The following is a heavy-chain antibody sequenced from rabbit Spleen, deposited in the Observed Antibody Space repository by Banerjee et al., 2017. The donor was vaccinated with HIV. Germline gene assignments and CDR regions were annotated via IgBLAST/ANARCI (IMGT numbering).Heavy chain of an antibody. J-gene: IGHJ4*01. Sequence: QSLEESGGDLVKPGASLTLTCTASGFSFSSSYYMCWVRQAPGKGLEWIACIYTGSSGSTKYASWAKGRFTISRTSSTTVTLQMTSLTVADTATYFCARGSATMTMVITGYYFNLWGQGTLVTVS. D-gene: IGHD2-1*01. CDR1: GFSFSSSYY. V-gene: IGHV1S40*01. CDR3: ARGSATMTMVITGYYFNL. CDR2: IYTGSSGST.